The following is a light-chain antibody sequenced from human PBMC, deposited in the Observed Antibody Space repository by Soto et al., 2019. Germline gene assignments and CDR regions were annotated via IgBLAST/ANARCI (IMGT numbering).Light chain of an antibody. Sequence: QSVLTQPASVSGSPGQSITISCTGTSSDIGSYNYVAWYQQFPGKTPKLIIYEVRNRPSGVSFRFSGSKSGNTASLTISGPRAEEGADYSCFSYRGSDTSYVFGTGTRVTVL. J-gene: IGLJ1*01. V-gene: IGLV2-14*01. CDR3: FSYRGSDTSYV. CDR1: SSDIGSYNY. CDR2: EVR.